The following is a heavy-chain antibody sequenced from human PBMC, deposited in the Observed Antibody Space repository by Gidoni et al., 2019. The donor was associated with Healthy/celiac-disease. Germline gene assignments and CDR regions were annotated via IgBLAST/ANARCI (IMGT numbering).Heavy chain of an antibody. J-gene: IGHJ5*02. D-gene: IGHD2-15*01. CDR2: ISGSGGST. CDR3: ARRYCSGGSCFWGSNWFDP. CDR1: GCPFSTYA. Sequence: EVQLLESGGGLVQPGGSLRLSCAASGCPFSTYAMSWVRQAPGTGLEGVSAISGSGGSTYYADSVKGRFTISRDNSKNTLYLQMNSLRAEDTAVYYCARRYCSGGSCFWGSNWFDPWGQGTLVTVSS. V-gene: IGHV3-23*01.